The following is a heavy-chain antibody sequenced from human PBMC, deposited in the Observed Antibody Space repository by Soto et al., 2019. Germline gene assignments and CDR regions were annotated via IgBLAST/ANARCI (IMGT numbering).Heavy chain of an antibody. CDR3: ARGASNWQYFDY. CDR1: EGSIRGYY. J-gene: IGHJ4*02. Sequence: SDPLSLPCTVSEGSIRGYYWSWIRQPPGKGLEWIGYFHYTGISNYNSSLKSRVTMSLDTSKNQFSLKLSSVSAADTAIYYCARGASNWQYFDYWGQGALVTVSS. D-gene: IGHD4-4*01. CDR2: FHYTGIS. V-gene: IGHV4-59*01.